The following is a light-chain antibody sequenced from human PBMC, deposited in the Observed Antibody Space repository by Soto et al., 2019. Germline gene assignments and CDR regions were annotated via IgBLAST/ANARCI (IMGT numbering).Light chain of an antibody. CDR1: QSVRSN. V-gene: IGKV3D-15*01. Sequence: EIVMTQSPVTLSVSPGARAPLSCRASQSVRSNLAWYQQKPGQAPRLLIYGISKRATDIPDRFSGSGSGTEFTLTISSLQPEDFATYYCQQHGQWPITFGQGTRLEIK. CDR3: QQHGQWPIT. CDR2: GIS. J-gene: IGKJ5*01.